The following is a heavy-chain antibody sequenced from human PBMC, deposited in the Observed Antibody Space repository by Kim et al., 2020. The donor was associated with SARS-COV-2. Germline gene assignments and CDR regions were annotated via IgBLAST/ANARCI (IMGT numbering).Heavy chain of an antibody. CDR1: GFTFSSYS. J-gene: IGHJ6*02. CDR3: ARELGCTQRECYGMDV. Sequence: GGSLRLSCAASGFTFSSYSMNWVRQAPGKGLEWVSYISSSSSTIYYADSVKDRFTISRDNAKNSLYLQMNSLRAEDTAVYYCARELGCTQRECYGMDVWGQGNTVTVSS. D-gene: IGHD2-8*01. V-gene: IGHV3-48*01. CDR2: ISSSSSTI.